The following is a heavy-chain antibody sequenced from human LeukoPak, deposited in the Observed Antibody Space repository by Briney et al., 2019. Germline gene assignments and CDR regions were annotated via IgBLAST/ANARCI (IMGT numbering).Heavy chain of an antibody. J-gene: IGHJ5*02. D-gene: IGHD6-13*01. V-gene: IGHV4-59*08. CDR2: IYHSGST. CDR3: AGLHFAAAEEFDP. Sequence: SSETLSLTCTVSGDSITSYYWNWIRQPPGKGLEWIGHIYHSGSTNYNPSLKRRVTTSVDTSKNQFSLNLRSVTAADTAVYYCAGLHFAAAEEFDPWGQGTLVTVSS. CDR1: GDSITSYY.